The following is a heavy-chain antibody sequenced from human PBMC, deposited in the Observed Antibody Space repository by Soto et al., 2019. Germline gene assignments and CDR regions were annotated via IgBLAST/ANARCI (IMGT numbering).Heavy chain of an antibody. D-gene: IGHD1-1*01. Sequence: ASVKVSCKASGYTFTTYGISWVRQAPGQGLEWMGWISPYNGTTKYAEKFQGEMTTTTGTATSAAYMDLRSLRSDDTAVYYCARDGERDTGLNFYYYLHGMDAWGQGARVTVSS. CDR1: GYTFTTYG. CDR2: ISPYNGTT. V-gene: IGHV1-18*04. CDR3: ARDGERDTGLNFYYYLHGMDA. J-gene: IGHJ6*02.